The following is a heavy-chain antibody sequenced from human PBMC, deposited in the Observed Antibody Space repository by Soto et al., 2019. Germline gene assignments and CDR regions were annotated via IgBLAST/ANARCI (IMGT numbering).Heavy chain of an antibody. CDR1: GFTFISYD. J-gene: IGHJ4*02. D-gene: IGHD2-8*01. V-gene: IGHV3-13*01. Sequence: GGSLRLSCAASGFTFISYDMHWVLQATGKGLEWVSAIGTAGDTYYPGSVKGRFTISRENAKNSLYLQMNSLRAGDTAVYYCAGDGVYGSLSYWGQGTLVTVSS. CDR3: AGDGVYGSLSY. CDR2: IGTAGDT.